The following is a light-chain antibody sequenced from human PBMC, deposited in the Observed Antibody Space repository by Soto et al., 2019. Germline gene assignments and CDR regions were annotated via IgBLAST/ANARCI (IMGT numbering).Light chain of an antibody. CDR3: QQYNSYWT. CDR1: ESISTW. V-gene: IGKV1-5*01. J-gene: IGKJ1*01. CDR2: DAY. Sequence: IQMTQSPSALSASVGDRVTLTCRASESISTWLAWYQQKPGKAPKLLIYDAYNLRSGVPSRFSGSGSRTEFTLTISSLQPDDFATYYCQQYNSYWTFGQGTKWIS.